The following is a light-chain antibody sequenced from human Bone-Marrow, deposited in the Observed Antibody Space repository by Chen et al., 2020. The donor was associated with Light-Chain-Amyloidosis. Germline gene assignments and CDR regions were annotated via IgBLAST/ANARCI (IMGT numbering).Light chain of an antibody. CDR1: QSINKN. CDR3: QQNSQWPIT. CDR2: SIS. V-gene: IGKV3D-15*01. Sequence: EIVMTQSPVTLSVSPGERVTLSCRASQSINKNYLAWYQQKPGQPPRLLIYSISNRAAGIPDRFSGSGYGTEFTLTISSLQSEDSAIYYCQQNSQWPITFGQGTRLDIK. J-gene: IGKJ5*01.